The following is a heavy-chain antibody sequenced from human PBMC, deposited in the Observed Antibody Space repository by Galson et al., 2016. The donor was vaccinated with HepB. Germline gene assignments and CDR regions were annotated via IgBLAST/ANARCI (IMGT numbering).Heavy chain of an antibody. J-gene: IGHJ4*02. Sequence: SLRLSCAASGFTFSSYAMHWVRQAPGKGLEWVSTISGSGDNTYYADSVKGRFTISRDNSKNTVYQQMNSLRAEDTAVYYCERWSRGSGLGSLSYWGQGTLITVSS. CDR2: ISGSGDNT. V-gene: IGHV3-23*01. CDR1: GFTFSSYA. CDR3: ERWSRGSGLGSLSY. D-gene: IGHD3-10*01.